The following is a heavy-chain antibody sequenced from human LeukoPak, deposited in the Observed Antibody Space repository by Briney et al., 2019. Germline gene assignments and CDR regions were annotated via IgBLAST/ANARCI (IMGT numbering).Heavy chain of an antibody. Sequence: SETLSLTCTVSGGSISGNFWSWIRKPPGKGLEYIGYIYYSGITYYNPSLKSRVTMSVDTSKNQFSLRLSSVTAADTAVYYCARLGGLPGYYFDYWGQGTLVAVSS. V-gene: IGHV4-59*08. CDR1: GGSISGNF. CDR3: ARLGGLPGYYFDY. J-gene: IGHJ4*02. CDR2: IYYSGIT. D-gene: IGHD3-10*01.